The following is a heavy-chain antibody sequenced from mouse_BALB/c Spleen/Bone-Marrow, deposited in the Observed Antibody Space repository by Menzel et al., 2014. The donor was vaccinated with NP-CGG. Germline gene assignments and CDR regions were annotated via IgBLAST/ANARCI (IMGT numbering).Heavy chain of an antibody. CDR2: INPYNGGT. CDR1: GYPFTGYT. V-gene: IGHV1-18*01. Sequence: VQLQQSGPELVKPGASMKISCKASGYPFTGYTMNWVKQSHGKNLEWIGLINPYNGGTSYNQKFKGKATLTVDKSSSTAYMELLSLTSEDSAVYYCARDYYGSSYGFAYWGQGTLVTASA. J-gene: IGHJ3*01. D-gene: IGHD1-1*01. CDR3: ARDYYGSSYGFAY.